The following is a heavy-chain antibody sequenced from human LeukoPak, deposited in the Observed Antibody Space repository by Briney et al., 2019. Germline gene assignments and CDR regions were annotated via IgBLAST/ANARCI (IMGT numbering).Heavy chain of an antibody. V-gene: IGHV3-30*02. D-gene: IGHD4-17*01. Sequence: GGSLRLSCAASRFSFSSYDMHWVRQAPGKGLEWVTFIRSDGTNKYYADSVKGRFTISGDNSKNTLHLQMNSLRAEDTAVYYCYGEGYWGQGTLVTVSS. J-gene: IGHJ4*02. CDR1: RFSFSSYD. CDR2: IRSDGTNK. CDR3: YGEGY.